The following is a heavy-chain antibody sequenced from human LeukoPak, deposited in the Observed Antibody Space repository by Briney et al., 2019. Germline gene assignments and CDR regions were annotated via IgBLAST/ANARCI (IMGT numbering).Heavy chain of an antibody. Sequence: GGSLRLSCSVSGFTFSAYTMHWVRQAPGRGLKYVSSISTNGGKTYYADSVKGRFTISRDNSKNTVYLQINSLSAEDTAIYYCARETLAGFDYWGQGTLVTVSS. D-gene: IGHD6-19*01. CDR2: ISTNGGKT. CDR3: ARETLAGFDY. CDR1: GFTFSAYT. V-gene: IGHV3-64*04. J-gene: IGHJ4*02.